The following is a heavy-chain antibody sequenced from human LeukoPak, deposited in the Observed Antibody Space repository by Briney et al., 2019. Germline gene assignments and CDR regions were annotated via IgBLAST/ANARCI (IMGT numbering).Heavy chain of an antibody. Sequence: SETLSLTRAVSGGSISSSNWWSWVRQPPGKGLEWIGEIYHSGSTNYNPSLKSRVTISVDKSKNQFSLKLSSVTAADTAVYYCARDKRLLVRWGFDPWGQGTLVTVSS. CDR1: GGSISSSNW. J-gene: IGHJ5*02. D-gene: IGHD3-10*01. V-gene: IGHV4-4*02. CDR3: ARDKRLLVRWGFDP. CDR2: IYHSGST.